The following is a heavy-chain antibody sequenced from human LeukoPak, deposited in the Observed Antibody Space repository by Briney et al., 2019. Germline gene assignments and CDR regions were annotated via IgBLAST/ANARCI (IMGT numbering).Heavy chain of an antibody. CDR3: AELGITMIGGV. CDR2: ISYDGGNK. J-gene: IGHJ6*04. Sequence: PGRSLRLSCAASVFTFSSCAMHWVRQAPGKGLEWVAVISYDGGNKYYADSVKGRFTISRDNAKNSLYLQMNSLRAEDTAVYYCAELGITMIGGVWGKGTTVTISS. CDR1: VFTFSSCA. V-gene: IGHV3-30*04. D-gene: IGHD3-10*02.